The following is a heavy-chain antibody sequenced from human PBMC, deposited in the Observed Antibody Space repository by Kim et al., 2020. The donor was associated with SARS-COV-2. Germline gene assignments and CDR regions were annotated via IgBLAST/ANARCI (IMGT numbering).Heavy chain of an antibody. CDR1: GYTFTSYG. V-gene: IGHV1-18*01. CDR3: ARDRTWLSQDLSYYYYGMDV. D-gene: IGHD3-22*01. Sequence: ASVKVSCKASGYTFTSYGISWVRQAPGQGLEWMGWISAYNGNTNYAQKLQGRVTMTTDTSTSTAYMELRSLRSDDTAVYYCARDRTWLSQDLSYYYYGMDVWGQGTTVTVSS. CDR2: ISAYNGNT. J-gene: IGHJ6*02.